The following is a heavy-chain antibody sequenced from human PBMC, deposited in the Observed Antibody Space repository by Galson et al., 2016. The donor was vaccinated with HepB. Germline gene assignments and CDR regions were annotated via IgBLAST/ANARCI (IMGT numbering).Heavy chain of an antibody. CDR1: GGTLTQYV. J-gene: IGHJ4*02. V-gene: IGHV1-69*13. D-gene: IGHD1-26*01. Sequence: SVKVSCKASGGTLTQYVISWVRQAPGQGLEWMGGIIPFSGTTNYAHKFQGRVTITADASSSATYLELSSLRSEDTAVYFCARDSVGLLLRGVDDWGQGTLVTVSS. CDR2: IIPFSGTT. CDR3: ARDSVGLLLRGVDD.